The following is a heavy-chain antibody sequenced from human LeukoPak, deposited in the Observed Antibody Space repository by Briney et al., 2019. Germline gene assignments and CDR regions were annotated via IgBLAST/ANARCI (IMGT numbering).Heavy chain of an antibody. Sequence: GASVKVSCKASGYTFTNYYMHWVRQAPGQGLEWLGIINPSGGITSYAQKFQGRLTISRDTSTSTVYMDLSSLRFEDTAVYYCARGGCSSTNCLMYNWMDPWGQGTLVTVSS. CDR2: INPSGGIT. J-gene: IGHJ5*02. D-gene: IGHD2-2*01. CDR1: GYTFTNYY. V-gene: IGHV1-46*01. CDR3: ARGGCSSTNCLMYNWMDP.